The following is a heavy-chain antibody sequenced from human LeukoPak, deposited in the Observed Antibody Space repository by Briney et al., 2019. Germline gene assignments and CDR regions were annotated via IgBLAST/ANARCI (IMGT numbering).Heavy chain of an antibody. J-gene: IGHJ4*02. Sequence: GGSLRLSCAASGFTFSDYYMSWIRQAPGKGLEWVSYISSSGSTIYYADSVKDRFTISRDNAKNSLYLQMNSLRAEDTAVYYCARVKDYYDSSGYWMYYFDYWGQGTLVTVSS. CDR2: ISSSGSTI. CDR1: GFTFSDYY. D-gene: IGHD3-22*01. CDR3: ARVKDYYDSSGYWMYYFDY. V-gene: IGHV3-11*04.